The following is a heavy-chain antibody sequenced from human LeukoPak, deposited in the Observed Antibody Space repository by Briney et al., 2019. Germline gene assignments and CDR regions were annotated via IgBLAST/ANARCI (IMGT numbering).Heavy chain of an antibody. CDR2: IKPNNGDT. V-gene: IGHV1-2*02. CDR1: GYIFTAYY. D-gene: IGHD1-26*01. CDR3: ARGEPHLGY. J-gene: IGHJ4*02. Sequence: ASVKVSCKASGYIFTAYYIHWVRQAPGQGLEWMGWIKPNNGDTGHAQKFQGRVTMTTDKSSSTVYMDLSRLTFDDTAIYYCARGEPHLGYWGQGTLVNVSS.